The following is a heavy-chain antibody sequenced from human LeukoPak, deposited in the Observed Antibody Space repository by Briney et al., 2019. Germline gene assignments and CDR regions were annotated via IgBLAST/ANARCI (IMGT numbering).Heavy chain of an antibody. CDR3: ARDPGGVVYFDY. Sequence: VQPGGSLRLSCAASGFTFSNYDMHWVRQAPGKGLEWVAVIWYDGSNKYYADSVKGRFTISRDNSKNTLYLQMNTLRAEDTAVYYCARDPGGVVYFDYWGQGTLVTVSS. J-gene: IGHJ4*02. CDR1: GFTFSNYD. D-gene: IGHD2-8*01. V-gene: IGHV3-33*08. CDR2: IWYDGSNK.